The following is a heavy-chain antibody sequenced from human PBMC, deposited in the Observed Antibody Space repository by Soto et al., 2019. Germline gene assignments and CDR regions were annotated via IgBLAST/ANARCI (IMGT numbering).Heavy chain of an antibody. CDR1: GGSISSGGYS. Sequence: QLQLQESGSGLVKPSQTLSLTCAVSGGSISSGGYSWSWIRQPPGKGLEWIGYIYHSGSTYYNPTLMSRVTLSVDRSKNQFSLKLSSVTAADTAGYYCARGGDYGQAGAWGQGTLVTVSS. CDR3: ARGGDYGQAGA. D-gene: IGHD4-17*01. V-gene: IGHV4-30-2*01. CDR2: IYHSGST. J-gene: IGHJ5*02.